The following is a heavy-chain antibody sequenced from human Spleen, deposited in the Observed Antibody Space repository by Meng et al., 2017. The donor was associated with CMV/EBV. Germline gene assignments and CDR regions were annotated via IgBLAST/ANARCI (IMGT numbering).Heavy chain of an antibody. D-gene: IGHD3-10*01. CDR2: IIPNLGAA. CDR3: ARGLFPLGGYYND. Sequence: KVPGGTFSYYCFTWVRQAPGRGLEWMGEIIPNLGAAQYAQRFQDRVTITTDAFTNTAYMELSDLRSEDTAVYYCARGLFPLGGYYNDWGQGTLVTVSS. V-gene: IGHV1-69*16. J-gene: IGHJ4*02. CDR1: GGTFSYYC.